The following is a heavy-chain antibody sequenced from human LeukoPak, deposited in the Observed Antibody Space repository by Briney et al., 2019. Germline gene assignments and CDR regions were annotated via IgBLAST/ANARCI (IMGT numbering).Heavy chain of an antibody. J-gene: IGHJ4*02. CDR2: ISGSGGST. Sequence: PGGSLRLSSAASGFTFSSYGMSWVRQAPGEGRGWVSAISGSGGSTYYADSGKGRLTISRDNSKNTLYLQMNSLRAEDTAVYYCAKAVDILTGYSPSDYWGQGTQVSVSS. V-gene: IGHV3-23*01. D-gene: IGHD3-9*01. CDR1: GFTFSSYG. CDR3: AKAVDILTGYSPSDY.